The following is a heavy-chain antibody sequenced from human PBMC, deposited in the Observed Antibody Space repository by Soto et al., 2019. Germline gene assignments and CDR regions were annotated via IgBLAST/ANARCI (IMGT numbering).Heavy chain of an antibody. CDR3: ARTHIWGSYRPLNWFDP. CDR1: GGSISSYY. J-gene: IGHJ5*02. Sequence: SETLSLTCTVSGGSISSYYWVWIRQPPGKGLEWIGYIYYSGSTNYNPSLKSRVTISVDTSKNQFSLKLSSVTAADTAVYYCARTHIWGSYRPLNWFDPWGQGTLVTVSS. D-gene: IGHD3-16*02. CDR2: IYYSGST. V-gene: IGHV4-59*01.